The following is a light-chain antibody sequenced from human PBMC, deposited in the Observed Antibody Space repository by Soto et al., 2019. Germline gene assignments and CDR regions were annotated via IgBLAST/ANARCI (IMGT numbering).Light chain of an antibody. V-gene: IGLV2-8*01. CDR3: SSRKT. Sequence: QSALTQPPSASGSPGQSVTISCTGTSSDIGGHNYVSWYQQHPGKAPKLIIYEVTKRPSGVPDRFSGSKSGNTASLTVSGLQAEDEADYYRSSRKTFAGGTKVTVL. J-gene: IGLJ2*01. CDR2: EVT. CDR1: SSDIGGHNY.